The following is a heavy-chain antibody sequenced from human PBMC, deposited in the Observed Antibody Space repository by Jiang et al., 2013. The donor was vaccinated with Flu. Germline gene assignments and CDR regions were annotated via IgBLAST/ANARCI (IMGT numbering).Heavy chain of an antibody. Sequence: VISYDGSNKYYADSVKGRFTISRDNSKNTLYLQMNSLRAEDTAVYYCAKDLYSNYYFDYWGQGTLVTVSS. J-gene: IGHJ4*02. D-gene: IGHD4-11*01. CDR2: ISYDGSNK. V-gene: IGHV3-30*18. CDR3: AKDLYSNYYFDY.